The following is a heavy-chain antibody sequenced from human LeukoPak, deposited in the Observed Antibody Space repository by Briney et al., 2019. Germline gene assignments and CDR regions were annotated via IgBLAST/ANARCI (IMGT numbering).Heavy chain of an antibody. V-gene: IGHV7-4-1*02. CDR2: INTNTGNP. CDR3: ARVVLAAAAGVHFDY. Sequence: GASVKVSCKASGYTFTNYAMNWVRQAPGQGLEWMGWINTNTGNPTYAQGFTGRFVFSLGTSVSTAYLQISSLKAEDTAVYYCARVVLAAAAGVHFDYWGQGTLVTVSS. J-gene: IGHJ4*02. D-gene: IGHD6-13*01. CDR1: GYTFTNYA.